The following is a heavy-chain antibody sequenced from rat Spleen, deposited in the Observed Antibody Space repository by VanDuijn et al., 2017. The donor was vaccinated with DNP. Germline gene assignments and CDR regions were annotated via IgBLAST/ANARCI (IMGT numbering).Heavy chain of an antibody. CDR2: LSYNGGTP. V-gene: IGHV5-31*01. Sequence: EVQLVESGGGPVQPGRSLKLSCIASGFIFNNHWMTWIRQAPAKGLEWVATLSYNGGTPYYRDSVKGRFTISRDNAQSTLYLQMDSLRSEDTATYYCARHRTIMPYYYAMDAWGQGASVTVSS. CDR1: GFIFNNHW. D-gene: IGHD1-12*01. CDR3: ARHRTIMPYYYAMDA. J-gene: IGHJ4*01.